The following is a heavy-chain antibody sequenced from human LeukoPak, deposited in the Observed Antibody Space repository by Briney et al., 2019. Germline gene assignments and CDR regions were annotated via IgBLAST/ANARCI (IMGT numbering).Heavy chain of an antibody. V-gene: IGHV1-69*05. J-gene: IGHJ6*03. D-gene: IGHD3-9*01. CDR1: GGTFSSYA. CDR2: IIPIFDTT. Sequence: SVKVSCKASGGTFSSYAINWVRQAPGQGLEWMGGIIPIFDTTNYAQKFQGRVTITTDESTSTVYMELSSLRSEDTAVYYCARAKYYDILTGYSTLYYYYYMDVWGKGTTVTVSS. CDR3: ARAKYYDILTGYSTLYYYYYMDV.